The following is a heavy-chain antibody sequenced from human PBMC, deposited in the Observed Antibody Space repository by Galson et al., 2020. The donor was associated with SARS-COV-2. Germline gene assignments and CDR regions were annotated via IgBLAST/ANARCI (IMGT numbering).Heavy chain of an antibody. V-gene: IGHV4-61*02. CDR1: GGSIISGAYY. CDR2: IYTTTGGT. Sequence: SQTLSLTCTVSGGSIISGAYYWSWIRQPAGKGLEWHGRIYTTTGGTNYNPSLKSRVTISVDTSKNQFSLRLTSVTAADTAVYYSAREGRWDLYFDFWGQGTRGTVSS. J-gene: IGHJ4*02. CDR3: AREGRWDLYFDF. D-gene: IGHD1-26*01.